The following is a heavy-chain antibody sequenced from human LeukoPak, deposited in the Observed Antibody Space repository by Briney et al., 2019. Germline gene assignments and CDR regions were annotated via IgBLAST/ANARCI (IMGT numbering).Heavy chain of an antibody. Sequence: GGSLRLSCAASGFTFSSYAMSWVRQAPGKGLDWVSAISGSGGSTYYADSVKGRFTISRDNSKNTLYLQMNSLRAEDTAVYYCATVPAAIPTVDWGQGTLVTVSS. V-gene: IGHV3-23*01. CDR1: GFTFSSYA. CDR3: ATVPAAIPTVD. CDR2: ISGSGGST. J-gene: IGHJ4*02. D-gene: IGHD2-2*01.